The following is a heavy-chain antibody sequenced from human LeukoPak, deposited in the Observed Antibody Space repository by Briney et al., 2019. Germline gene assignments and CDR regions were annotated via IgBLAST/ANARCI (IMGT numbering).Heavy chain of an antibody. J-gene: IGHJ4*02. CDR1: GGTLRRHT. D-gene: IGHD6-19*01. CDR3: ASRSHKTIVGADTREVGDY. V-gene: IGHV1-69*02. Sequence: ASVKVSCKASGGTLRRHTITWVRQAPGQGLEWMGRIILMMAIAHYAQQFQGRVTITADNSPDTAYIDLISLRSEDTAVYYCASRSHKTIVGADTREVGDYWGQGTLVTVSS. CDR2: IILMMAIA.